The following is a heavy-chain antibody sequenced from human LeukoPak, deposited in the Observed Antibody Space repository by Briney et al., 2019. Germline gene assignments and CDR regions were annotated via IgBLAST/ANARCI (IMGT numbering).Heavy chain of an antibody. V-gene: IGHV1-2*02. D-gene: IGHD3-10*01. Sequence: ASVKVSCKASGYTFTGYYMHWVRQAPGQGLEWMGWINPNSGGTNYAQKFQGRVTMARDTSISTAYMELSRLRSDDTAVYYCASHLWFGELLFNYWGQGTLVTVSS. CDR3: ASHLWFGELLFNY. CDR1: GYTFTGYY. J-gene: IGHJ4*02. CDR2: INPNSGGT.